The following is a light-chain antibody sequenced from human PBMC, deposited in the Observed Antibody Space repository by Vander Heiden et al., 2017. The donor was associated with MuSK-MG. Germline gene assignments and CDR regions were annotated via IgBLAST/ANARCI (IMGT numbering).Light chain of an antibody. Sequence: EIVLTQSPGTLSLSPGERATLSCRASQSVSSSYLAWYQQKPGQAPRLLIYGASSRATGIPDRFSGSGSGTDFTLTISRLEPEDFAVYHCHQYGSSQYTFGQGTKLEIK. J-gene: IGKJ2*01. CDR2: GAS. CDR1: QSVSSSY. V-gene: IGKV3-20*01. CDR3: HQYGSSQYT.